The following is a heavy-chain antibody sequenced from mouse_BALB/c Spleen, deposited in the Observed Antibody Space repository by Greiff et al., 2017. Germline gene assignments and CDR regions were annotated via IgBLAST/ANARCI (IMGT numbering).Heavy chain of an antibody. Sequence: VQLQQSGAELAKPGASVKMSCKASGYTFTSYWMHWVKQRPGQGLEWIGYINPSTGYTEYNQKFKDKATLTADKSSSTAYMQLSSLTSEDSAVYYCARGNYRSPWDYWGQGTSVTVSS. CDR1: GYTFTSYW. CDR2: INPSTGYT. D-gene: IGHD2-14*01. J-gene: IGHJ4*01. CDR3: ARGNYRSPWDY. V-gene: IGHV1-7*01.